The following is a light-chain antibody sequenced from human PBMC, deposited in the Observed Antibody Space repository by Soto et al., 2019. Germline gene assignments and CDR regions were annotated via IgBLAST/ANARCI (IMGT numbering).Light chain of an antibody. CDR2: EDY. J-gene: IGLJ2*01. CDR1: SSV. CDR3: CSYAGPRGPMV. V-gene: IGLV2-23*01. Sequence: QSALTQPASVSGSPGQSITISCTGTSSVSWYQQRPGKAPQLIIYEDYKRPSGVSNRFSGSKSDNTASLTISGLQPEDEADYHCCSYAGPRGPMVFGGGTKLTVL.